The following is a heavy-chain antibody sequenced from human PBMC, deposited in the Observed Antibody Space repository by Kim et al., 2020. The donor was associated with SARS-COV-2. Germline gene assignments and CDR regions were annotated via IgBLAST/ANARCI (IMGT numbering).Heavy chain of an antibody. D-gene: IGHD3-10*01. Sequence: GGSLRLSCAASGFTFNNYAMSWVRQSAGKELEWIATVSGSGSSIYYSDSVRGRFTISRDNPKNTLFLQMNNLRGEDTAVYYCAKDYILGSGSYYYPSYVPYFDYWGQGTLVTVSS. J-gene: IGHJ4*02. V-gene: IGHV3-23*01. CDR3: AKDYILGSGSYYYPSYVPYFDY. CDR1: GFTFNNYA. CDR2: VSGSGSSI.